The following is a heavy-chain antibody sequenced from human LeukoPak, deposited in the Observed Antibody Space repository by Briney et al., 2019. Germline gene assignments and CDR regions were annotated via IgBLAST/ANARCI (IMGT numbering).Heavy chain of an antibody. CDR1: GGTFSSYA. V-gene: IGHV1-69*06. D-gene: IGHD2-2*01. Sequence: GASVKVSCKASGGTFSSYAISWVRQAPGQGLEWMGGIIPIFGTANYAQKFQGRVTITADKSTSTAYMELSSLRSEDTAVYYCARGLRDCSSTSCYLSYYYYYMDVWGKGTTVTVSS. CDR2: IIPIFGTA. J-gene: IGHJ6*03. CDR3: ARGLRDCSSTSCYLSYYYYYMDV.